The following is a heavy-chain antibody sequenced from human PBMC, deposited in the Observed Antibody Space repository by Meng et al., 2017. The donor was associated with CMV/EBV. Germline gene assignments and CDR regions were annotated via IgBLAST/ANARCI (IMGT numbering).Heavy chain of an antibody. CDR2: IGGGGYNI. Sequence: GESLKISCVGSGFTFSTYEMNWVRQAPGKGLEWIAYIGGGGYNIYYADSVKGRFTISRDNAENSMYLQMNSLRAEDTAVYYCARDKVVVVPAPLFGMDVWGQGTTVTVSS. V-gene: IGHV3-48*03. CDR1: GFTFSTYE. D-gene: IGHD2-2*01. J-gene: IGHJ6*02. CDR3: ARDKVVVVPAPLFGMDV.